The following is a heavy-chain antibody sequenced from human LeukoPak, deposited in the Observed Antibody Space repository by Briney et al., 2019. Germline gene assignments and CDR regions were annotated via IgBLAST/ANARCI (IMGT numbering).Heavy chain of an antibody. CDR1: GYTFTSHD. V-gene: IGHV1-8*01. J-gene: IGHJ6*03. CDR2: MSPNSGKT. CDR3: ATMPLAAARKPNYYYYDMDV. Sequence: ASVKVSCKASGYTFTSHDIHWVRQATGQGLEWMGWMSPNSGKTGYAQKFQGRVTMTRDTSIDTAYMELSSLRSEDTAVYYCATMPLAAARKPNYYYYDMDVWGKGTTVTVSS. D-gene: IGHD6-13*01.